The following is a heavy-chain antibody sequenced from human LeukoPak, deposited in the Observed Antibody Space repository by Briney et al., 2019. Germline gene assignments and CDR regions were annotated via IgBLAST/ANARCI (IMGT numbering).Heavy chain of an antibody. CDR2: VKQDGSGE. Sequence: GGSLRLSCEASGFTLTNYWMSWVRQAPGKGLEWVANVKQDGSGEYYMASVKGRFTISRDGAKNTLYLQMDSLRAEDTAAYYCATSLGPLTEYWGQGTLVTVSS. D-gene: IGHD7-27*01. J-gene: IGHJ4*02. CDR3: ATSLGPLTEY. V-gene: IGHV3-7*01. CDR1: GFTLTNYW.